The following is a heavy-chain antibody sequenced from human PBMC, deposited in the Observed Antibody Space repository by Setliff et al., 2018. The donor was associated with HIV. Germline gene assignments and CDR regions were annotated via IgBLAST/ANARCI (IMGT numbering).Heavy chain of an antibody. Sequence: GGSLRLSCAASGFMFSIHGMHWVRQAPGKAPERVAVISFDGVDKFYADSVKGRFTISRDNSKNTLYLQMNSLRAEDTAVYYCARDGDYYGSGSYGTLDYWGQGTLVTVSS. V-gene: IGHV3-33*08. CDR1: GFMFSIHG. J-gene: IGHJ4*02. D-gene: IGHD3-10*01. CDR3: ARDGDYYGSGSYGTLDY. CDR2: ISFDGVDK.